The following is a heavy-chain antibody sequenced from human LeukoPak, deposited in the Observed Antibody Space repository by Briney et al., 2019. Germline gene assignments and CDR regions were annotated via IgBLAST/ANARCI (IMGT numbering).Heavy chain of an antibody. V-gene: IGHV4-59*04. CDR1: GGSISSYY. Sequence: PSETLSLTCSVSGGSISSYYWSWIRQPPGKGLEWIGNIYYSGSTYYNPSLKSRVTMSVDTSKNQFSLKLNSVTAADTAVYYCARSPALYGSGSYLGLNWFDPWGQGTLVTVSS. J-gene: IGHJ5*02. CDR2: IYYSGST. D-gene: IGHD3-10*01. CDR3: ARSPALYGSGSYLGLNWFDP.